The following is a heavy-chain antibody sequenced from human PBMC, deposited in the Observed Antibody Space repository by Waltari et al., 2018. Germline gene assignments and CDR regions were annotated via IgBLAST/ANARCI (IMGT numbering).Heavy chain of an antibody. CDR1: GFTFSSYA. CDR3: AKDPSRIDAFDI. CDR2: ISGSGGST. V-gene: IGHV3-23*01. Sequence: EVQLLESGGGLVQPGGSLRLSCAASGFTFSSYAMSWVRQAPGKGLEWGSAISGSGGSTYYADSVKGRFTISRDNSKNTLYLQMNSLRAEDTAVYYCAKDPSRIDAFDIWGQGTMVTVSS. D-gene: IGHD2-2*01. J-gene: IGHJ3*02.